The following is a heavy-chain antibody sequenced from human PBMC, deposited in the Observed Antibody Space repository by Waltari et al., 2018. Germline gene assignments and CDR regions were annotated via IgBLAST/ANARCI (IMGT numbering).Heavy chain of an antibody. V-gene: IGHV3-21*01. J-gene: IGHJ5*02. CDR2: ISSKSTYI. D-gene: IGHD3-10*01. CDR1: GFSFCASN. CDR3: ARDTIFYGSGSYDP. Sequence: QLVESGGGLVKPGSSLRLSCAASGFSFCASNMHWLRRAPGKGLEWVSSISSKSTYIYYADSVRGRFSISRDNAENSLFLQMNNLRGEDTAVYYCARDTIFYGSGSYDPWGQGTRVTVSS.